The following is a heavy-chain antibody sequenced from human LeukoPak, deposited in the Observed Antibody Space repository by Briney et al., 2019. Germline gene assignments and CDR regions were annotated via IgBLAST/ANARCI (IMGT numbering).Heavy chain of an antibody. J-gene: IGHJ3*02. D-gene: IGHD3-3*01. CDR1: GGSFSGYY. V-gene: IGHV4-34*01. Sequence: SETLSLTCAVYGGSFSGYYWSWIRQPPGKGLEWIGEIYHSGSTNYNPSLKSRVTISVDKSKNQFSLKLSSVTAADTAVYYCARDTYYDFWSGYYTGRGAFDIWGQGTMVTVSS. CDR3: ARDTYYDFWSGYYTGRGAFDI. CDR2: IYHSGST.